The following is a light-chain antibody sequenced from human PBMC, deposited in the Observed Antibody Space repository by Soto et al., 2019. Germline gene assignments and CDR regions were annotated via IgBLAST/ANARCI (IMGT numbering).Light chain of an antibody. CDR1: SSDVGGYNY. CDR2: DVS. V-gene: IGLV2-14*01. Sequence: QSALTQPASVSGSPGQSITISCTGTSSDVGGYNYVSWYQQHPGKAPKFMIYDVSNRPSGVSTRFSGSKSGNTASLTISWLQAEDEADYYCNSYTTSNTRQIVFGTGTKLTVL. CDR3: NSYTTSNTRQIV. J-gene: IGLJ1*01.